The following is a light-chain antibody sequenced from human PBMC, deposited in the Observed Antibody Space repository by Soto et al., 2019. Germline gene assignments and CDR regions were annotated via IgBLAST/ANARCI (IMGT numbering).Light chain of an antibody. Sequence: EIVLTQSPGTLSLSPGERATLSCGASRSVRSNSLAWYQQKPGQAPRLLIYGASSRATGVPDRFSGSGSGTDLTLTISRLEPEDFAVYHCQQYDTSPLTFGGGTKVDIK. CDR2: GAS. CDR3: QQYDTSPLT. V-gene: IGKV3-20*01. J-gene: IGKJ4*01. CDR1: RSVRSNS.